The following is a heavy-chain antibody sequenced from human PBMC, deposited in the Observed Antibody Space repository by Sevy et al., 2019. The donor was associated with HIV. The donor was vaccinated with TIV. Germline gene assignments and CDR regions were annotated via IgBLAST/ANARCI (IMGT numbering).Heavy chain of an antibody. CDR2: IDPSDSYT. V-gene: IGHV5-10-1*01. Sequence: GESLKISCKGSGYSFTSYWISWVRQMPGKGLEWMGRIDPSDSYTNYSPSFQGHVTISADKSISTAYLQWSSLKASDTAMYYCATSPEGWPYYTDVWGKGTTVTVSS. CDR3: ATSPEGWPYYTDV. J-gene: IGHJ6*03. D-gene: IGHD2-15*01. CDR1: GYSFTSYW.